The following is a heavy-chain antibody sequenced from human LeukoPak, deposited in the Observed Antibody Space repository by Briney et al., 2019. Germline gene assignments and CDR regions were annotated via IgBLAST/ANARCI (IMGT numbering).Heavy chain of an antibody. CDR3: ARGITMIRGVITTPFDY. CDR1: GYTFTNYY. J-gene: IGHJ4*02. CDR2: PNPSSGSA. D-gene: IGHD3-10*01. Sequence: GASVKLSCKASGYTFTNYYMHWVRQAPGQGLEWMGIPNPSSGSADYAQKLLGRVTVTRDTSTSTVYMELSSLRSEDTAVYYCARGITMIRGVITTPFDYWGQGTLVTVSS. V-gene: IGHV1-46*01.